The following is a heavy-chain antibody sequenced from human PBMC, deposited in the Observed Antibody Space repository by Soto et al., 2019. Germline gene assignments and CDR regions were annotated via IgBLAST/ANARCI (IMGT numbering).Heavy chain of an antibody. CDR2: IVVGSGNT. D-gene: IGHD6-13*01. Sequence: ASVKVSCKASGFTFTSSAVQWVRQARGQRLEWIGWIVVGSGNTNYAQKFQERVTITRDMSTSTAYMELSSLRSEDTAVYYCAAAKLKDSSSWYLAFDIWGQGTMVTVSS. V-gene: IGHV1-58*01. CDR1: GFTFTSSA. CDR3: AAAKLKDSSSWYLAFDI. J-gene: IGHJ3*02.